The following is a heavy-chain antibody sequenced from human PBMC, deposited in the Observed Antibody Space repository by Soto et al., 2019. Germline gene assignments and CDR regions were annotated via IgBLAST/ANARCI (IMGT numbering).Heavy chain of an antibody. Sequence: LRLSCAASGFTFSSYWMSWVRQAPGKGLEWVANIKQDGSEKYYVDSVKGRFTISRDNAKNSLYLQMNSLRAEDTAVYYCARRRLTFGGVIVIPGYFDYWGQGTLVTVSS. V-gene: IGHV3-7*03. CDR1: GFTFSSYW. D-gene: IGHD3-16*02. J-gene: IGHJ4*02. CDR2: IKQDGSEK. CDR3: ARRRLTFGGVIVIPGYFDY.